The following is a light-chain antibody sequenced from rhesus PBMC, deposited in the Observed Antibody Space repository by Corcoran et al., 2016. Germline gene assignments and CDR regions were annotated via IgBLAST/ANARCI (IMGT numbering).Light chain of an antibody. CDR3: QQYNSSPFT. CDR1: QSLSCW. J-gene: IGKJ3*01. CDR2: KAS. Sequence: DIQMTQSPSSLSASVGDTVTIPFRASQSLSCWLAWYQQKPGKAPKLLIYKASRLQSGVPSRFSGSGSGTEFTLTISSLQSEDFATYYCQQYNSSPFTFGPGTKLDIK. V-gene: IGKV1-22*01.